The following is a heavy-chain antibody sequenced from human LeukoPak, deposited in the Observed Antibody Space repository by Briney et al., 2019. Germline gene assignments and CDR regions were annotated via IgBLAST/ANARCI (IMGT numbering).Heavy chain of an antibody. CDR2: INHSGST. D-gene: IGHD6-13*01. V-gene: IGHV4-34*01. CDR3: ARDTIAANDAFDI. Sequence: SETLSLSCAVYGGSFSGYYWSWIRQPPGKGLEWIGEINHSGSTNYNPSLKSRVTISVDTSKNQFSLKLSSVTAADTAVYYCARDTIAANDAFDIWGQGTMVTVSS. J-gene: IGHJ3*02. CDR1: GGSFSGYY.